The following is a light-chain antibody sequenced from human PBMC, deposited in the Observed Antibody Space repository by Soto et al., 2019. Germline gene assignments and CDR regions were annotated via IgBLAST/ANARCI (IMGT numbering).Light chain of an antibody. CDR1: QSVSTPY. Sequence: ENVLTQSPDTLSLSPGGRATLSCRASQSVSTPYLAWYQQRPGQAPRLLIYSTSTRASGIPDRFSGSGSGTDFTLTISRLEPEDFAVYYCQQYGSSLWTFGQGTKVEIK. CDR2: STS. J-gene: IGKJ1*01. V-gene: IGKV3-20*01. CDR3: QQYGSSLWT.